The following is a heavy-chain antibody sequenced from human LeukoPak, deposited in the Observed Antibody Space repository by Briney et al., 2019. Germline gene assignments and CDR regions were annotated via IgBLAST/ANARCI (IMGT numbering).Heavy chain of an antibody. D-gene: IGHD3-10*01. Sequence: GGSLRLSCPASVVSFNNDWMFRVRQAPGKGLEWVGRIKSKRNGGTTDYAAPVKGRFTISRDDTKKMVILEMNSRKTEDTTLYYRVYYAARGVGEVGDYWGQGTLVTVSS. V-gene: IGHV3-15*01. CDR2: IKSKRNGGTT. CDR3: VYYAARGVGEVGDY. J-gene: IGHJ4*02. CDR1: VVSFNNDW.